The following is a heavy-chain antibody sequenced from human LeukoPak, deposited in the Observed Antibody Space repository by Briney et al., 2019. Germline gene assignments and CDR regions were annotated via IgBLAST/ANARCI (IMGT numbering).Heavy chain of an antibody. CDR3: ARAVSGRFDY. Sequence: XSETLSLTCTVSGGSMSPYHWGWIRQPPGKGLEWTGYIYYSGSTNYNPSLKSRVTISVDTSKNQFSLKLSSVTAADTAIYYCARAVSGRFDYWGQGTLVTVSS. J-gene: IGHJ4*02. V-gene: IGHV4-59*08. CDR2: IYYSGST. CDR1: GGSMSPYH. D-gene: IGHD6-19*01.